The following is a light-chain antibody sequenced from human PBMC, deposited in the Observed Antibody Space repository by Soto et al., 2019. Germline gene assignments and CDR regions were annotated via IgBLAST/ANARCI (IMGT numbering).Light chain of an antibody. Sequence: DIVMTQSPLSLPVTPGEPASISCRSSQSLLHSNGYNSLDWYLQKTGQPPQFLIYLGSNRASGVPSRFSGSGSGTDFILTISSLQPEDFATYYCLQDYNYPRTFGQGTKVDIK. CDR1: QSLLHSNGYNS. V-gene: IGKV2-28*01. CDR2: LGS. CDR3: LQDYNYPRT. J-gene: IGKJ1*01.